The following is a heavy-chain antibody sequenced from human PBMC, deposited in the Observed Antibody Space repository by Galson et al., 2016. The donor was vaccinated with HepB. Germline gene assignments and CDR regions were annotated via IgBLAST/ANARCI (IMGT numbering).Heavy chain of an antibody. CDR3: AKETTATTAAKTKRVWYFDL. J-gene: IGHJ2*01. CDR1: GFTFSTYS. D-gene: IGHD1-7*01. CDR2: ITTSSSTI. Sequence: SLRLSCAASGFTFSTYSMDWVRQAPGKGLEWISYITTSSSTIYYADSVKGRFTISRDDATNSLYLQMNSLRDEDTAVYYCAKETTATTAAKTKRVWYFDLWGRGTLVTVAP. V-gene: IGHV3-48*02.